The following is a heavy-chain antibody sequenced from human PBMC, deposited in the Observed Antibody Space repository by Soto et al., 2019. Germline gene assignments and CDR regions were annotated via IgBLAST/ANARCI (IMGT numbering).Heavy chain of an antibody. CDR2: ISDDGRST. V-gene: IGHV3-64D*06. CDR3: VKLAEYGVDEG. Sequence: LRLSCSASGFTFSMYSMHWIRQAPGKGLEYVSAISDDGRSTYYADSVKGRYTISRDNSNNAVFLQMSSLRPDDTAVYYCVKLAEYGVDEGWGLGTLVTVSS. CDR1: GFTFSMYS. J-gene: IGHJ4*02. D-gene: IGHD4-17*01.